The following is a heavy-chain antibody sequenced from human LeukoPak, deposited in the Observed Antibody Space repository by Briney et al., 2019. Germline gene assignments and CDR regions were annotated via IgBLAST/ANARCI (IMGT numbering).Heavy chain of an antibody. CDR2: ISSSGSTI. Sequence: PGGSLRLSCAASGFTFSSYEMNWVRQAPGKGLEWVSYISSSGSTIYYADSVKGRFTISRDNAKNSLYLQMNSLRAEDTAVYYCARSFSGWYGADYWGQGTLVTVSS. CDR1: GFTFSSYE. CDR3: ARSFSGWYGADY. D-gene: IGHD6-19*01. J-gene: IGHJ4*02. V-gene: IGHV3-48*03.